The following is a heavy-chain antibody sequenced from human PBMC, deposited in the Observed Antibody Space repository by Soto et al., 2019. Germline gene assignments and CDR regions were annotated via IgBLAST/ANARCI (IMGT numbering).Heavy chain of an antibody. CDR2: IYNDEST. Sequence: PGGSLRLSCAASGFTVSSSHITWVRQAPGKGLEWVSSIYNDESTYYADSVKGRFTISRDNSKNTLSLQMNSLRAEDTAVYYCARPTYYYDSSGPPGLFDFWGRGTLVTVSS. J-gene: IGHJ4*02. CDR1: GFTVSSSH. CDR3: ARPTYYYDSSGPPGLFDF. V-gene: IGHV3-53*01. D-gene: IGHD3-22*01.